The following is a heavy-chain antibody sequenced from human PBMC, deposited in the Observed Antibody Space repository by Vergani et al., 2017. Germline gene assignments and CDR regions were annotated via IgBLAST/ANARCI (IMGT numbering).Heavy chain of an antibody. J-gene: IGHJ5*02. Sequence: QVQLVQSGAEVKKPGASVKVSCKASGYTFTSYDINWVRQATGQGLEWMGWMNPNSGNTGYAQKFQGRVTMTRNTSISTAYMELSSLRSEETAVYYCAGCESSSGWYFFLGDQGNWFDPWGQGTLVTVSS. CDR1: GYTFTSYD. CDR3: AGCESSSGWYFFLGDQGNWFDP. CDR2: MNPNSGNT. V-gene: IGHV1-8*01. D-gene: IGHD6-19*01.